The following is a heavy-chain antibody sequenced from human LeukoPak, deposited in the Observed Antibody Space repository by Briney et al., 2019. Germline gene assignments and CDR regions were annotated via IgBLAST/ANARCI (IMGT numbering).Heavy chain of an antibody. V-gene: IGHV3-7*04. CDR3: ARALGMPGFDY. CDR2: IKQDGSEK. Sequence: GGSLRLSCAASGFTFSNYWMSWVRQAPGKGLEWVANIKQDGSEKYYVDSVKGRFTMSRDNAKNSLHLQMNSLRAEDTAVYYCARALGMPGFDYWGQGTLVTVSS. D-gene: IGHD3-16*01. CDR1: GFTFSNYW. J-gene: IGHJ4*02.